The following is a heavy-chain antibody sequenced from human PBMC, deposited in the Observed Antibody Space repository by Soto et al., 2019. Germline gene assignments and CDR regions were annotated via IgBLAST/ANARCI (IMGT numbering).Heavy chain of an antibody. J-gene: IGHJ4*02. CDR3: AKDLTWNQADY. CDR1: GFTISSYA. D-gene: IGHD1-1*01. Sequence: GVSMRLSCAASGFTISSYAMSWVRQAPGKGLELVSAISGSGGSTYYADSVKGRFTISRDNSKNTLYLQMNSLRAEDSAVYYCAKDLTWNQADYWGQGALVTVSS. CDR2: ISGSGGST. V-gene: IGHV3-23*01.